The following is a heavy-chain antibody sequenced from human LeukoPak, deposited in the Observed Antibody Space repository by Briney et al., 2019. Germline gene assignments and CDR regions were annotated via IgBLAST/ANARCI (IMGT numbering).Heavy chain of an antibody. CDR1: GYTFAAYF. CDR2: IKPNSGVT. Sequence: ASVKVSCKTSGYTFAAYFMHWVRQAPGQGLEWMGYIKPNSGVTNYAQKFRGRVTMTWDTSISTAYIELSGLTSDDTAIYYCARPTYCGSDCYFNFDYWGQGTLVTVSS. CDR3: ARPTYCGSDCYFNFDY. D-gene: IGHD2-21*02. V-gene: IGHV1-2*02. J-gene: IGHJ4*02.